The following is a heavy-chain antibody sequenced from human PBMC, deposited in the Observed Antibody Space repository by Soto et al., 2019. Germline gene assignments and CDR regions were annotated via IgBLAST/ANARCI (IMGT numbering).Heavy chain of an antibody. Sequence: QLQLQESGPGLVKPSETLSLACTVSGGSISSSTYYWGWIRQPPGKGLEWIGSIFYRGSTSYNPSLKSRVTISVDTSKKQFSLQLTSVTAADTAVYFCARHANIAAAAPGRYWGQGTLVTVSS. J-gene: IGHJ4*02. D-gene: IGHD6-13*01. CDR1: GGSISSSTYY. V-gene: IGHV4-39*01. CDR3: ARHANIAAAAPGRY. CDR2: IFYRGST.